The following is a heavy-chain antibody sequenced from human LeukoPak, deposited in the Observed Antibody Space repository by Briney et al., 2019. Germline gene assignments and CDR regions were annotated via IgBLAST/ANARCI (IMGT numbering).Heavy chain of an antibody. J-gene: IGHJ6*02. Sequence: GGSLRLSCAASRGFTFSSNWMYWVRQAPGKGLVWVSRVNSDGSDTAYADSVKGRFTISRDNVNNILHLQMNSLRAEETAVYYCVRNNWNSVYYGMDVWGQGTTVTVSS. CDR2: VNSDGSDT. V-gene: IGHV3-74*01. CDR3: VRNNWNSVYYGMDV. D-gene: IGHD1-7*01. CDR1: RGFTFSSNW.